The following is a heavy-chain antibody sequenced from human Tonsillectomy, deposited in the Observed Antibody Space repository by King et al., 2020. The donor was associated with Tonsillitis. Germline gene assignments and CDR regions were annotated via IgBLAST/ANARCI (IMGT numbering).Heavy chain of an antibody. V-gene: IGHV4-34*01. D-gene: IGHD3-22*01. Sequence: VQLQQWGAGLLKPSETLSLTCAVYGGSFSGYYWSWIRQPPGKGLEWIGEINHSGSTNYNPSLKSRVTISVDTSKNQFSLKLSSVTAADTAVYYCARGERTYYYVSSGYYYGGYWGQGTLVTVSS. J-gene: IGHJ4*02. CDR3: ARGERTYYYVSSGYYYGGY. CDR2: INHSGST. CDR1: GGSFSGYY.